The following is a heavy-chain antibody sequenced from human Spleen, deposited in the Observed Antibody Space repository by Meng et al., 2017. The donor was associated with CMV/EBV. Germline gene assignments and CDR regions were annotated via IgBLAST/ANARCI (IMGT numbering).Heavy chain of an antibody. CDR2: INHSGST. CDR1: GGSFSGYY. CDR3: ARGGTYSSPKNNWFDP. Sequence: YGGSFSGYYWSWIRQPPGKGLEWIGEINHSGSTNYNPSLKSRVTISVDTSKNQFSLKLSSVTAADTAVYYCARGGTYSSPKNNWFDPWAREPWSPSPQ. D-gene: IGHD6-13*01. V-gene: IGHV4-34*01. J-gene: IGHJ5*02.